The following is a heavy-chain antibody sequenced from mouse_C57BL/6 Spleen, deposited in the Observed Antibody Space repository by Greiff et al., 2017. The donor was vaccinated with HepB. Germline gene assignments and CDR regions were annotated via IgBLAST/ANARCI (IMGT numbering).Heavy chain of an antibody. J-gene: IGHJ4*01. Sequence: QVQLQQPGAELVRPGSSVKLSCKASGYTFTSYWMHWVKQRPIQGLEWIGNIDPSDSETHYNQKFKDKATLTVDKSSSTAYMQLSSLTSEDSAVYYCARNSHYYGSSYDAMDYWSQGTSVTVSS. CDR2: IDPSDSET. D-gene: IGHD1-1*01. CDR1: GYTFTSYW. CDR3: ARNSHYYGSSYDAMDY. V-gene: IGHV1-52*01.